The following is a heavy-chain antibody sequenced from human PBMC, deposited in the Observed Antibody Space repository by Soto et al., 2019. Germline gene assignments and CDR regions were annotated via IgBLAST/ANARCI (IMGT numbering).Heavy chain of an antibody. CDR2: INAGNGNT. D-gene: IGHD6-19*01. CDR1: GYTFTSYA. J-gene: IGHJ4*02. Sequence: VQLVQSGAEEKKPGASVKVSCKASGYTFTSYAMHWVRQAPGQRLEWMGWINAGNGNTKYSQKFQVRVTITRDTSASTAYMELSSLRSEDTAVYYCARASGWYVSDYWGQGTLVTVSS. CDR3: ARASGWYVSDY. V-gene: IGHV1-3*05.